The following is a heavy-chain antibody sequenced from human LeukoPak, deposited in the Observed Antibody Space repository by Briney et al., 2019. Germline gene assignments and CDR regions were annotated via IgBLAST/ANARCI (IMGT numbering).Heavy chain of an antibody. J-gene: IGHJ4*02. CDR1: GYTLTELS. CDR2: FDPEDGET. D-gene: IGHD1-26*01. CDR3: ATFVVGATIVDY. Sequence: GASVKVSCKVSGYTLTELSMHWVRQAPGKGLEWMGGFDPEDGETIYAQKLQGRVTMTEDTSTDTAYMEVSGLRSEDTAVYYCATFVVGATIVDYWGQGTLVTVSS. V-gene: IGHV1-24*01.